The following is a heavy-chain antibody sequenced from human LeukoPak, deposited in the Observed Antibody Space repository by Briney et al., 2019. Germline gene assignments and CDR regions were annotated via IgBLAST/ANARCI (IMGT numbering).Heavy chain of an antibody. CDR2: INPRGGST. CDR3: ARDNGGWDLLRGRFYYYMDV. J-gene: IGHJ6*03. Sequence: ASVKVSCKASGYIFTTYYTHWLRQAPGQGPEWMGIINPRGGSTDYAQKFQGRVTMTSDTSTSTAYMELRSLRSDDTAVYYCARDNGGWDLLRGRFYYYMDVWGKGTTVIISS. D-gene: IGHD1-26*01. CDR1: GYIFTTYY. V-gene: IGHV1-46*01.